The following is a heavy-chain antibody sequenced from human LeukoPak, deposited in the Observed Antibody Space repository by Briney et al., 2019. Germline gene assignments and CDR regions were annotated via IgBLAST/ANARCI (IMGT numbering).Heavy chain of an antibody. V-gene: IGHV1-46*01. CDR2: INPSGGST. Sequence: XXXGQGLEWMGIINPSGGSTSYAQKFQGRVTITRDMSTSTVYMELSSLRSEDTAVYYCASGSGTLDYWGQGTLVTVSS. CDR3: ASGSGTLDY. J-gene: IGHJ4*02. D-gene: IGHD1-26*01.